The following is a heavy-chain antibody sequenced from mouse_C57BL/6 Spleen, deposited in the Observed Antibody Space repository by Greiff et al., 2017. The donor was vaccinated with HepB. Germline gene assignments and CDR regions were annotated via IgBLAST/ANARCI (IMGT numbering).Heavy chain of an antibody. CDR3: TTFLSTYAMDY. Sequence: VQLQQSGAELVRPGASVKLSCTASGFNIKDDYMHWVKQRPEQGLEWIGWIDPENGDTEYASKFQGKATITADTSSNTAYLQLSSLTSEDTAVYYCTTFLSTYAMDYWGQGTSVTVSS. V-gene: IGHV14-4*01. CDR2: IDPENGDT. CDR1: GFNIKDDY. D-gene: IGHD2-1*01. J-gene: IGHJ4*01.